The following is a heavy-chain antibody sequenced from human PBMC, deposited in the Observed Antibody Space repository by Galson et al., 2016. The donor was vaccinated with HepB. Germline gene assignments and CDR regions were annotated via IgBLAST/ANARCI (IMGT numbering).Heavy chain of an antibody. D-gene: IGHD3-10*01. V-gene: IGHV4-39*07. Sequence: ETLSLTCTVSVGSISSSNYYWGWIRQPPGKGLEWIGSIYYSGSTYYTPSVKSRVTISVDTSKNQFSLKLNSVTAAATAIYDCAGAENYYYASSDPWGQGTLVTVSS. CDR1: VGSISSSNYY. J-gene: IGHJ5*02. CDR2: IYYSGST. CDR3: AGAENYYYASSDP.